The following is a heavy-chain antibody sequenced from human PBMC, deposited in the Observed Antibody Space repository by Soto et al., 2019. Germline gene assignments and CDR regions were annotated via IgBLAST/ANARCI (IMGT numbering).Heavy chain of an antibody. CDR2: IYHSGST. J-gene: IGHJ3*02. CDR1: GGSISSSNW. CDR3: ARGDPVYGSGSHDAFDI. V-gene: IGHV4-4*02. D-gene: IGHD3-10*01. Sequence: QVQLQESGPGLVKPSGTLSLTCAVSGGSISSSNWWSWVRQPPGKGLEWIGEIYHSGSTNYNTSLKRRVTISVDKSKNQFSLKLSSVTAADTAVYYCARGDPVYGSGSHDAFDIWGQGTMVTVSS.